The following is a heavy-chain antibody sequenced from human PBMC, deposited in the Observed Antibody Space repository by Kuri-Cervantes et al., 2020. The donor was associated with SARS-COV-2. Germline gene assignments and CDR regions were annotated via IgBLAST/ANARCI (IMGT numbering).Heavy chain of an antibody. Sequence: SETLSLTCAVYGGSFRGYYWSWIRQPPGKGLEWIGYIHYSGSTNYNPSLKSRVTISVDTSKNQFSLRLSSVTAADTAVYYCASSPGGSLPGAHYFDYWGQGTLVTVSS. V-gene: IGHV4-59*01. J-gene: IGHJ4*02. CDR1: GGSFRGYY. CDR2: IHYSGST. CDR3: ASSPGGSLPGAHYFDY. D-gene: IGHD3-16*01.